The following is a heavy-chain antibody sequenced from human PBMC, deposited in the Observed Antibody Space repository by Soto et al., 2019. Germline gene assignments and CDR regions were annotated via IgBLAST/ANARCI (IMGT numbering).Heavy chain of an antibody. CDR3: ARDRDYYDSSGPILDV. D-gene: IGHD3-22*01. CDR2: IYYSGST. Sequence: SQDRPLTYTVSAGIIRRSERIGIRLPLGKGLEWIEYIYYSGSTNYDPSLKSRVTISVDTSKNQFSLKLSSVTAADTAVYYCARDRDYYDSSGPILDVWGQGTTVTVS. J-gene: IGHJ6*02. CDR1: AGIIRRSE. V-gene: IGHV4-59*01.